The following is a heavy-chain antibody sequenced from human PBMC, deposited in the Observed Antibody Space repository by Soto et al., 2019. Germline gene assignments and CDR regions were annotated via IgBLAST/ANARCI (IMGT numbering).Heavy chain of an antibody. J-gene: IGHJ4*02. Sequence: SETLSLTCAVSSGPNSSHYRSWIRQPPGKGLEWIGYIYYTGSTTYNPSLKSRVTISVDTSKNQFSLKLSSVTAADTAVYYCARGSGDGSSGDTAFDYWGQGTLVTVSS. CDR2: IYYTGST. CDR1: SGPNSSHY. D-gene: IGHD3-22*01. V-gene: IGHV4-59*11. CDR3: ARGSGDGSSGDTAFDY.